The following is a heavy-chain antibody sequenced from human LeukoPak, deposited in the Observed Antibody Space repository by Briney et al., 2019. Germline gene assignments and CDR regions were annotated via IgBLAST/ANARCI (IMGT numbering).Heavy chain of an antibody. CDR1: GGSIASSY. V-gene: IGHV4-4*07. Sequence: SETLSLTCNKSGGSIASSYWSWNRQPAGKGLEWIGRFFTGGNTYYNPSLESRVTISVDTSKNQFSLRLSSVTAADTAVYYCARGSGVAVGMDVWGQGTTVIVS. J-gene: IGHJ6*02. D-gene: IGHD6-19*01. CDR2: FFTGGNT. CDR3: ARGSGVAVGMDV.